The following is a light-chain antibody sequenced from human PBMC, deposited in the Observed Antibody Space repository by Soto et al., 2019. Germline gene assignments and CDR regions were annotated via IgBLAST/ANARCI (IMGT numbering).Light chain of an antibody. CDR1: QSVSSSY. CDR3: QQYGSSPPWT. CDR2: GAS. Sequence: TLSQGTLSLSPGERATLSCRASQSVSSSYLAWYQQKPGQAPRLLIYGASSRATGIPDRFSGSGSGTDFTLTISRLEPEDFAVYYCQQYGSSPPWTFGQGTKVDIK. J-gene: IGKJ1*01. V-gene: IGKV3-20*01.